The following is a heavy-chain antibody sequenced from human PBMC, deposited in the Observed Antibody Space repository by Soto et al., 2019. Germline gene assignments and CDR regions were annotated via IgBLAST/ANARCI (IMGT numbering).Heavy chain of an antibody. V-gene: IGHV4-39*01. D-gene: IGHD2-21*02. CDR2: IYYSGST. CDR1: GGSISSSSYY. J-gene: IGHJ3*02. CDR3: ARQDAGCGGDCYSGDDAFDI. Sequence: QLQLQESGPGLVKPSETLSLTCTVSGGSISSSSYYWGWIRQPPGKGLEWIGSIYYSGSTYYNPSLKSRVTISVDTSKNQFSLKLSSVTAADTAVYYCARQDAGCGGDCYSGDDAFDIWGQGTMVTVSS.